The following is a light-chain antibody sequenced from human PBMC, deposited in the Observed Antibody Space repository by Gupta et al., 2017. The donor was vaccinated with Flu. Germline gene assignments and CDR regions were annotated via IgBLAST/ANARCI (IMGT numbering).Light chain of an antibody. V-gene: IGLV4-69*01. J-gene: IGLJ3*02. CDR2: VTSDGRH. CDR3: QTWDTGIEV. CDR1: SGHNNYA. Sequence: QLVLTQAPSASASLGASVKLTCTLSSGHNNYAIAWHQQQPHKGPRFLMKVTSDGRHNKGDGIPDRFSGSSSGTERYLTIASLQSEDEADYYCQTWDTGIEVFGGGTKLTVL.